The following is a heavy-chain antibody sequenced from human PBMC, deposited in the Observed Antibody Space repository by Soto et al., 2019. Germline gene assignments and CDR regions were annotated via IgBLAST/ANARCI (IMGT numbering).Heavy chain of an antibody. CDR2: ISSGSATI. D-gene: IGHD6-6*01. V-gene: IGHV3-48*02. CDR1: GFTFSSYS. Sequence: EVQLVESGGGLVQPGGSLRLSCVASGFTFSSYSMNWVRQAPGKGLEWLSYISSGSATIYYADSVNGRFTISRDNVKNSLYLQMNSLRDDDTAVYYCARDSASYSSSSGSYWYFDLWGRGTLVTVSS. CDR3: ARDSASYSSSSGSYWYFDL. J-gene: IGHJ2*01.